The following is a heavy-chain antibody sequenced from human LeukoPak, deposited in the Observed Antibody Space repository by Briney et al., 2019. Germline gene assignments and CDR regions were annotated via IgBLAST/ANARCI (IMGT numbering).Heavy chain of an antibody. CDR3: ARVDSSGYYNWFDP. CDR2: IYTSGST. D-gene: IGHD3-22*01. CDR1: GGSISSSSHY. J-gene: IGHJ5*02. V-gene: IGHV4-39*07. Sequence: SETLSLTCTVSGGSISSSSHYWGWIRQPPGKGLEWIGRIYTSGSTNYNPSLKSRVTMSVDTSKNQFSLKLSSVTAADTAVYYCARVDSSGYYNWFDPWGQGTLVTVSS.